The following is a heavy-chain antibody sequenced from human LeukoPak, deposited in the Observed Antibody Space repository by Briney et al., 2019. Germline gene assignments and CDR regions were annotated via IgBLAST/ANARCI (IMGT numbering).Heavy chain of an antibody. CDR3: ARVGGYSGYVVY. V-gene: IGHV3-11*04. CDR1: GFTFGDYA. Sequence: GGSLRLSCTASGFTFGDYAMSWFRQAPGKGLEWVSYISSSGSTIYYADSVKGRFTISRDNAKNSLYLQMNSLRAEDTAVYYCARVGGYSGYVVYWGQGTLVTVSS. D-gene: IGHD5-12*01. CDR2: ISSSGSTI. J-gene: IGHJ4*02.